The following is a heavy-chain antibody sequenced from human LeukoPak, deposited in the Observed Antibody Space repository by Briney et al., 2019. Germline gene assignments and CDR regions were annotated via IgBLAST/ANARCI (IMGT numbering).Heavy chain of an antibody. CDR1: GFTFSSYV. V-gene: IGHV3-48*02. CDR3: ARDSDWAFVN. Sequence: GGSLRLSCAASGFTFSSYVMSWVRQAPGKGLEWVSYINHNAETIYYADSVKGRFTISRDNAKNVLYLQMNRLGDGDTAVYYCARDSDWAFVNWGQGTLVTVSS. D-gene: IGHD2-21*02. J-gene: IGHJ4*02. CDR2: INHNAETI.